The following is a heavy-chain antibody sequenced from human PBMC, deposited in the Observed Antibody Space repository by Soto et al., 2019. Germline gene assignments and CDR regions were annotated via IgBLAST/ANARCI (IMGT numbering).Heavy chain of an antibody. J-gene: IGHJ6*02. Sequence: PVKVSCKASGGTFSYFAISWVRQAPGQGLEWMGGFIPIFRTTNYAQKFQGRVTITADTSTSTAYVELSSLRSEDTAVYYCASPPRDRHSFYYGTDVWGQGTTVTGFS. V-gene: IGHV1-69*06. CDR2: FIPIFRTT. D-gene: IGHD2-15*01. CDR3: ASPPRDRHSFYYGTDV. CDR1: GGTFSYFA.